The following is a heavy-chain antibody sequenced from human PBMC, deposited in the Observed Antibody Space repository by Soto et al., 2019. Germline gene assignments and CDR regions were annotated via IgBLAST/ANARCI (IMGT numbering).Heavy chain of an antibody. CDR3: ARLVSLLQPIDS. Sequence: GESLKISCQTSGYTFTNYWIGWVRQMPGGGLEWLGLIFPRDFDVRYSPSFEGQVTISADRSTATAFLQWRPLGASDSALYFCARLVSLLQPIDSWGQGTPVTVSS. D-gene: IGHD4-4*01. J-gene: IGHJ5*01. CDR2: IFPRDFDV. CDR1: GYTFTNYW. V-gene: IGHV5-51*01.